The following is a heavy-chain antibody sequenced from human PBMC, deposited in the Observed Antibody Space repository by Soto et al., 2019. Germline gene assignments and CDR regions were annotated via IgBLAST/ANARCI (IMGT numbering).Heavy chain of an antibody. V-gene: IGHV3-30-3*02. J-gene: IGHJ6*02. Sequence: PGRSLRLSCAASGFTFSNYAMHWVRQAPGEGLEWVAIISYDGSNEYYADSVKGRFTISRDNSKNTLFPQMNSLRVEDTAIYYCAKQRMILGVVPNRVMYGWGQGTKVTVSS. CDR1: GFTFSNYA. D-gene: IGHD3-3*01. CDR2: ISYDGSNE. CDR3: AKQRMILGVVPNRVMYG.